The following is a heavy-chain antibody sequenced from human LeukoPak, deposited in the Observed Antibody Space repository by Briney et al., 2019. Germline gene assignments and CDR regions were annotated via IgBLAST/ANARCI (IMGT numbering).Heavy chain of an antibody. CDR2: ISSSSSSTI. CDR3: AREGYYGSGSYFDY. D-gene: IGHD3-10*01. Sequence: PGGSLRLSCAASGFTFSSYSMNWVRQAPGKGLEWVSYISSSSSSTIYYADSVKGRFTISRDNAKNSLYLQMNSLRAEDTAVYYCAREGYYGSGSYFDYWGQGTLVTVSS. V-gene: IGHV3-48*04. CDR1: GFTFSSYS. J-gene: IGHJ4*02.